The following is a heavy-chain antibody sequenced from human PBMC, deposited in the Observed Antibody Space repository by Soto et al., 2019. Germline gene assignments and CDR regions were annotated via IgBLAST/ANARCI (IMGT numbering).Heavy chain of an antibody. CDR2: IYYSGST. J-gene: IGHJ6*02. CDR1: GGSISRYY. Sequence: QVQLQESGPGLVKPSETLSLTCTVSGGSISRYYWSWIRQPPGKGLEWIGYIYYSGSTNYNPSLKSRVTISVNTSKNQFSLKLSSVTAEDTAVYYCARVKRGSYCRYYYGMDVWGQGTTVTVSS. V-gene: IGHV4-59*01. CDR3: ARVKRGSYCRYYYGMDV. D-gene: IGHD1-26*01.